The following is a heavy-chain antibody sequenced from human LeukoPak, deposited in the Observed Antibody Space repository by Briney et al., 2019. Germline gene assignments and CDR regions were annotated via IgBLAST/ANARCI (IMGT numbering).Heavy chain of an antibody. D-gene: IGHD1-26*01. J-gene: IGHJ4*02. CDR3: ARDSVGATDFDY. V-gene: IGHV4-30-4*01. Sequence: SQTLSLTCTVSGGSISSGDYYWSWIRQPPEKGLEWIGYIYYSGSTYYNPSLKSRVTISVDTSKNQFSLKLSSVTAADTAVYYCARDSVGATDFDYWGQGTLVTVSS. CDR2: IYYSGST. CDR1: GGSISSGDYY.